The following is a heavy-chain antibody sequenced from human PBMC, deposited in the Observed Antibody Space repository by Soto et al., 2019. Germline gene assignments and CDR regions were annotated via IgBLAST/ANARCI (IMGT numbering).Heavy chain of an antibody. V-gene: IGHV1-18*01. CDR1: GYTFTSYG. CDR3: AREALEDWNPFCYYCYYMDV. CDR2: ISAYNGNT. J-gene: IGHJ6*03. D-gene: IGHD1-1*01. Sequence: VKVSCKASGYTFTSYGISWVRQAPGQGLEWMGWISAYNGNTNYAQKLQGRVTMTTDTSTSTAYMELRSLRSDDTAVYYCAREALEDWNPFCYYCYYMDVWGKGTTVTVSS.